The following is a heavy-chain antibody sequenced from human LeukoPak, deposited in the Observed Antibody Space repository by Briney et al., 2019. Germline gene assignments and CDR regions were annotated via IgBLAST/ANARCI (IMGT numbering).Heavy chain of an antibody. CDR3: ARDLTGWGESSGYSDY. Sequence: PGGSLRLSCAASGFTFSSYWMSWVRQAPGKGLEWVANIKQDGSEKYYVDSVKGRFTISRDNAKNSLYLQMNSLRAEDTAVYYCARDLTGWGESSGYSDYWGQGTLVTVSS. CDR1: GFTFSSYW. J-gene: IGHJ4*02. D-gene: IGHD3-22*01. V-gene: IGHV3-7*01. CDR2: IKQDGSEK.